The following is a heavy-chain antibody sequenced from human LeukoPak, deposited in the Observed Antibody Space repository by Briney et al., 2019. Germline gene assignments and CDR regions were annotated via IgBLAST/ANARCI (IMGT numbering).Heavy chain of an antibody. CDR1: GGSFSGYY. V-gene: IGHV4-34*01. J-gene: IGHJ4*02. CDR3: ARGAVWGPVDY. CDR2: INHSGST. D-gene: IGHD7-27*01. Sequence: PSETLSLTCAVYGGSFSGYYWSWIRQPPGKGLEWIGEINHSGSTNYNPSLKSRVTISVDTSKNQFSLKLSSVTAADTAVYYCARGAVWGPVDYWGQGTLVTVSS.